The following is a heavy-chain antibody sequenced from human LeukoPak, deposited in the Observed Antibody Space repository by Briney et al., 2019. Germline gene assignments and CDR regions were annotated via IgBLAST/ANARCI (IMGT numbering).Heavy chain of an antibody. J-gene: IGHJ4*01. CDR3: ARGDARGYSYGHFHFDH. D-gene: IGHD5-18*01. V-gene: IGHV4-59*01. Sequence: SETLSLTCTVSGGSLNSYYWSWVRQPPRKGLEMVGDIYYSGSTNYNPSLKSRVTISVDTSKNQFSLKLSSVTAADTAVYYCARGDARGYSYGHFHFDHWGHGTLVTVSS. CDR1: GGSLNSYY. CDR2: IYYSGST.